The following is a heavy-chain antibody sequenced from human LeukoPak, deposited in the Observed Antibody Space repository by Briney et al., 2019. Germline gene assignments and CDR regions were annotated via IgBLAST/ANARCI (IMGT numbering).Heavy chain of an antibody. Sequence: SETLSLTCTVSGGSISGSSFFWGWIRQPPGKGLEWIGAIHYSGSTYYNPSLKSRVTISVDTSKNQFSLKLSSVTAADTAVYYCARELGGSGSYYNEVRFDPWGQGTLVTVSS. D-gene: IGHD3-10*01. J-gene: IGHJ5*02. V-gene: IGHV4-39*07. CDR1: GGSISGSSFF. CDR2: IHYSGST. CDR3: ARELGGSGSYYNEVRFDP.